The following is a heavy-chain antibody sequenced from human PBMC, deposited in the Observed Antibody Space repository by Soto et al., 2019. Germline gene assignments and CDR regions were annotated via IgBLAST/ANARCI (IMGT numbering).Heavy chain of an antibody. Sequence: EVQLVESGGGLVQPGGSLRLSCAASGFTFSSYWMSWARQAPGKGLEWVANITTDGSEKYYVDSVRGRFTTSRDNSSNFFYLQMNSLTGEDTAVYYCTIDGAPFALDVWGLGTSVTVSS. J-gene: IGHJ6*02. CDR3: TIDGAPFALDV. CDR2: ITTDGSEK. V-gene: IGHV3-7*03. CDR1: GFTFSSYW. D-gene: IGHD3-16*01.